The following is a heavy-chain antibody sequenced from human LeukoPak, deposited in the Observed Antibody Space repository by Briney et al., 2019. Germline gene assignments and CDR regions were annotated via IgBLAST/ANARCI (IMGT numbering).Heavy chain of an antibody. J-gene: IGHJ4*02. D-gene: IGHD6-13*01. CDR1: GFTFSSYG. CDR2: ISYDGSNK. CDR3: AKDQDYSSSWYEAFDY. Sequence: PGGSLRLSCAASGFTFSSYGMHWVRQAPSKGLEWVAVISYDGSNKYYADSVKGRFTISRDNSKNTLYLQMNSLRAEDTAVYYCAKDQDYSSSWYEAFDYWGQGTLVTVSS. V-gene: IGHV3-30*18.